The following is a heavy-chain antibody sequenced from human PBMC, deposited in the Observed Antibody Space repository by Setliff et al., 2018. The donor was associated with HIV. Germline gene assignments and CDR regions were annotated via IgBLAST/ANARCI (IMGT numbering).Heavy chain of an antibody. CDR3: AREPDSIPYDY. CDR1: VGSICSSSYY. CDR2: FYYSVNT. V-gene: IGHV4-39*07. J-gene: IGHJ4*02. D-gene: IGHD4-4*01. Sequence: SETLSLTCTVSVGSICSSSYYWGWIRQPPGKGLEWIGSFYYSVNTYHNPSLKSRVTISVDASRNQICLKLSSVTAADTAVYYCAREPDSIPYDYWGQGTLVTVSS.